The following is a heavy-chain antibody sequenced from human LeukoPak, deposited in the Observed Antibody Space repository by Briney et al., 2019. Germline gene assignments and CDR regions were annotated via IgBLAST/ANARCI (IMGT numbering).Heavy chain of an antibody. CDR2: INHSGST. CDR1: GGSFSGYY. CDR3: AREGGSGTLYYYYYMDV. J-gene: IGHJ6*03. Sequence: PSETLSLTCAVYGGSFSGYYWSWIRQPPGKGLEWIGEINHSGSTNYNPSLKSRVTISVDTSKNQFSLKLSSVTAADTAVYYCAREGGSGTLYYYYYMDVRGKGTTVTVSS. D-gene: IGHD3-10*01. V-gene: IGHV4-34*01.